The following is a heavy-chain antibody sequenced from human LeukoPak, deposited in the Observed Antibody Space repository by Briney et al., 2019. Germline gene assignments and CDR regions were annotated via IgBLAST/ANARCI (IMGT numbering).Heavy chain of an antibody. CDR1: GGSISSYY. Sequence: SETLSLTCTVSGGSISSYYWSWIRQPPGKGLEWIGYIYYRGSTNYNPSLKSRVTISVDTSKNQFSLKLSSVTAADTAVYYCARSNGKTIAAVSSGFDPWGQGTLVTVSS. CDR3: ARSNGKTIAAVSSGFDP. CDR2: IYYRGST. J-gene: IGHJ5*02. V-gene: IGHV4-59*01. D-gene: IGHD6-25*01.